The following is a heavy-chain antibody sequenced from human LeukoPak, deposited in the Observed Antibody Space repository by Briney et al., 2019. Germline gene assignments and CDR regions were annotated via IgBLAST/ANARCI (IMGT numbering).Heavy chain of an antibody. J-gene: IGHJ4*02. CDR3: VRDRELYY. D-gene: IGHD1-26*01. CDR1: GGSISIYY. CDR2: VXNSXXT. Sequence: KPSETLSLTCSVSGGSISIYYWSWIRQPPGKGLEWXGYVXNSXXTXXNPSLXSRVTISVDTSKNQFSLKVNSVTASDTAVYYCVRDRELYYWGQGILVTVSS. V-gene: IGHV4-59*01.